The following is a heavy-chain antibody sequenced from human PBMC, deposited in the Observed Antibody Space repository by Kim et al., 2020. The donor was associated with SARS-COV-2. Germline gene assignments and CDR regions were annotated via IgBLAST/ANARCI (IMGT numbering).Heavy chain of an antibody. J-gene: IGHJ4*02. CDR2: ISTSGDYR. CDR1: GFTFSSHN. CDR3: GTTPDEATSGDF. V-gene: IGHV3-21*01. Sequence: GGSLRLSCAASGFTFSSHNMEWVRQAPGKGLEWVSSISTSGDYRYYTDSVKGRFTISRDNAKNSMYLQMNSLRAEDTAVYYCGTTPDEATSGDFWGQGTLVTVSS. D-gene: IGHD1-26*01.